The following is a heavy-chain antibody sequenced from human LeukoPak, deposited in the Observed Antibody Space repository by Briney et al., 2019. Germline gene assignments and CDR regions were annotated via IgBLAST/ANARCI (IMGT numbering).Heavy chain of an antibody. Sequence: GGTLRLSCAASGFTFSSYGMSWVRQAPGKGLEWVSAISGSGGSTYYADSVKGRFTISRDNSKNALYLQMNSLRAEDTAVYYCASGNMAAAGTYWGQGTLVTVSS. CDR3: ASGNMAAAGTY. CDR1: GFTFSSYG. J-gene: IGHJ4*02. V-gene: IGHV3-23*01. CDR2: ISGSGGST. D-gene: IGHD6-13*01.